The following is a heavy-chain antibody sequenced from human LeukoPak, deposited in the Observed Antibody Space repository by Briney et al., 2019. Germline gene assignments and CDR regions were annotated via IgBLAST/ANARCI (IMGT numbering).Heavy chain of an antibody. Sequence: PSETLSLTCTVSGGSISSGSYYWSWIRQPAGKGLEWIGRIYTSGSTNYNPSLKSRVTISVDTSKNQFSLKLSSVTAADTAVYYCARVRKDYYDSTGCWAELYNWFDPWGQGTLVTVSS. J-gene: IGHJ5*02. CDR3: ARVRKDYYDSTGCWAELYNWFDP. V-gene: IGHV4-61*02. CDR2: IYTSGST. D-gene: IGHD3-22*01. CDR1: GGSISSGSYY.